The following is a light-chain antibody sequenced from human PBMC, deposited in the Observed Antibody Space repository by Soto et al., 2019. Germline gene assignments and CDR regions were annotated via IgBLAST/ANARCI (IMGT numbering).Light chain of an antibody. CDR1: SSNIGAGYD. Sequence: QSVLPQPPSVSGAPGQRVTISCTGSSSNIGAGYDVHWYQHLPGTAPKLLIYGNSNRPSGVPDRFSGSKSGTSASLAITGLQAEEESDYYCQSYDSSRSGDVFGTGTKLTVL. CDR2: GNS. V-gene: IGLV1-40*01. CDR3: QSYDSSRSGDV. J-gene: IGLJ1*01.